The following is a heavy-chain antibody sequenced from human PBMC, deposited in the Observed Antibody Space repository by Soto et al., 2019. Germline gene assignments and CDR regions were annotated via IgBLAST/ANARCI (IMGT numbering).Heavy chain of an antibody. Sequence: PGGSLRLSCAASGFTFDDYAMHWVRQAPGKGLEWVSGISWNSGSIGYADSVKGRFTISRDNAKNSLYLQMNSLRAEDTALYYCAKGDTIFGVVTLDYWGQGTLVTVSS. D-gene: IGHD3-3*01. CDR2: ISWNSGSI. CDR3: AKGDTIFGVVTLDY. CDR1: GFTFDDYA. V-gene: IGHV3-9*01. J-gene: IGHJ4*02.